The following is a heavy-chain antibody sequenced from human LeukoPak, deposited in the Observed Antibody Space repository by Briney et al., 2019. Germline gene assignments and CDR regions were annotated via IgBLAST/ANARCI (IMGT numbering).Heavy chain of an antibody. D-gene: IGHD3-10*01. CDR2: ISHDVKTT. CDR3: VKEAYYGWGSSPTFYFDY. CDR1: GFSFSDSV. J-gene: IGHJ4*02. Sequence: PGKSLRLSCVASGFSFSDSVIHWVRQAPGKGLEWVAVISHDVKTTYYADSAKGRFTISRDNSRNTVFLQMSRLRPEDTAVYYCVKEAYYGWGSSPTFYFDYWGQGTRVTVSS. V-gene: IGHV3-30*04.